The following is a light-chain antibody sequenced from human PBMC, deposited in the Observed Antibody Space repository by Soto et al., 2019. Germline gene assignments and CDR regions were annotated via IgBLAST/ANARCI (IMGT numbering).Light chain of an antibody. CDR1: RSVSSN. CDR2: DAS. J-gene: IGKJ4*01. V-gene: IGKV3-15*01. Sequence: EIVMTQSPATLSVSPGERATLSCRARRSVSSNLAWYQQKPGQAPRLLIYDASIRATGIPARFSGSGSGTEFTLTISSLQSEDSAVYYCHQYNEWPLTFGGGTKVDIK. CDR3: HQYNEWPLT.